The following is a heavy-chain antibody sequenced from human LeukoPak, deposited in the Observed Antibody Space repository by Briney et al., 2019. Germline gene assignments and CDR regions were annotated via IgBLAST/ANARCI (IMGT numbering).Heavy chain of an antibody. Sequence: PSETLSLTCTVSGGSVSSHTYYWGWIRQPPGKGLEWIGSMHYIGSSYYNPSLKSRVTISVDTSKNQFSLKMSSVTAADTAVYYCARDYGDYWFDPWGQGTLVTVSS. D-gene: IGHD4-17*01. J-gene: IGHJ5*02. CDR2: MHYIGSS. V-gene: IGHV4-39*01. CDR1: GGSVSSHTYY. CDR3: ARDYGDYWFDP.